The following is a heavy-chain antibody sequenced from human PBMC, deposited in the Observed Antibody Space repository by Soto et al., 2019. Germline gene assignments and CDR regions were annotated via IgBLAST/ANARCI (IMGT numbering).Heavy chain of an antibody. D-gene: IGHD2-21*01. CDR2: IYYSGAT. J-gene: IGHJ6*03. Sequence: SETLSLTCSVSGGSISSSSYYWGWIRQPPGKGLEWIANIYYSGATYCNPSLKSRVTISVDTSKNQFSLKLTSVTAADTAVYYWERYGYIVGGGGMDVWGKGTTVTVSS. V-gene: IGHV4-39*01. CDR3: ERYGYIVGGGGMDV. CDR1: GGSISSSSYY.